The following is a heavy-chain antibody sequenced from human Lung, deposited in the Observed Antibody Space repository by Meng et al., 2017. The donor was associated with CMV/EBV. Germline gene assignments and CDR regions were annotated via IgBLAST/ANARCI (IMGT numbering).Heavy chain of an antibody. CDR3: ARGATYYYDSSGSFDQ. D-gene: IGHD3-22*01. Sequence: GESXKISXEASGFAFSDYYMCWIRQAPGKGLEWISYISGSGSTIYYADSMKGRISISRDNAKNSVFLQMSSLRAEDTAVYFCARGATYYYDSSGSFDQWGQGTXVTVSS. CDR1: GFAFSDYY. J-gene: IGHJ4*02. CDR2: ISGSGSTI. V-gene: IGHV3-11*01.